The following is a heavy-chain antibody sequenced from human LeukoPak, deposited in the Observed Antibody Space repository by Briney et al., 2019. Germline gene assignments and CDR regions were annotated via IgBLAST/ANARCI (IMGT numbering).Heavy chain of an antibody. Sequence: SETLSLTCTVSGYSISSGYYWGWIRQPPGKGLEWIGSIYHSGSTYYNPSLKSRVTISVDTSKNQFSLKLSSVTAADTAVYYCARGVDYWGQGTLVTISS. J-gene: IGHJ4*02. CDR3: ARGVDY. CDR2: IYHSGST. CDR1: GYSISSGYY. V-gene: IGHV4-38-2*02.